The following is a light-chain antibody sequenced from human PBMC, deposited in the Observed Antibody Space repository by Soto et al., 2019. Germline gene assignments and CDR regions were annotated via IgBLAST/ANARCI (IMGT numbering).Light chain of an antibody. CDR1: QYISSW. J-gene: IGKJ1*01. CDR3: QQYNGS. CDR2: KAS. V-gene: IGKV1-5*03. Sequence: DIPMTQAPSTLSASVGDRVAITCRASQYISSWLAWYQQKPGKAPKLLIYKASSLESGVPSRFSGSGSGTEFTLTISSLQPDDFATYYCQQYNGSFGQGTKVEVK.